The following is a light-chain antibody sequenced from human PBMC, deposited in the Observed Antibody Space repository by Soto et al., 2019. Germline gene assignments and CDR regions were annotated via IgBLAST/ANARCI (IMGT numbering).Light chain of an antibody. Sequence: EIVMTQSPVTLSVSRGERATRCCTASQSVNNNVAWYQQKPGHTPRLLIYSASIGATGTPARFSGSGSGSDFTLTISSLQSEDFAVYYCQQYNKWPLTFGPGTKVDIK. CDR1: QSVNNN. V-gene: IGKV3-15*01. CDR2: SAS. CDR3: QQYNKWPLT. J-gene: IGKJ3*01.